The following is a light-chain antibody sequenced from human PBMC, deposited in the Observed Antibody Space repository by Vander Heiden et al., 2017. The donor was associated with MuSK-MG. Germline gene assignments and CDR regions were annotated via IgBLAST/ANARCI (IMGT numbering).Light chain of an antibody. Sequence: QSALTPPRSVSASPGQWVPISCTDTSVDVGVYNYVSWYQHHPVTAPTLIIYAVSKRPSGVPGRFSGSKSGNTASLTISGLQAEEEADYRCSSYAGSYFWVFGGGTKLTVL. CDR3: SSYAGSYFWV. J-gene: IGLJ3*02. V-gene: IGLV2-11*01. CDR2: AVS. CDR1: SVDVGVYNY.